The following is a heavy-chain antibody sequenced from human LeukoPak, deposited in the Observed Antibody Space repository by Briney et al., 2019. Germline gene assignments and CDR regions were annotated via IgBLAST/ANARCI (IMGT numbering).Heavy chain of an antibody. J-gene: IGHJ3*02. D-gene: IGHD4-11*01. CDR3: AKEGDYSNYNDAFDI. CDR1: GFTFSSYA. Sequence: GGSLRLSCAASGFTFSSYAMSWVRQAPGKGLEWVSAISGSGGSTYYADSVKGRFTISRDYFKNTLYLQMNSLRAEDTAVYYCAKEGDYSNYNDAFDIWGQGTMVTVSS. V-gene: IGHV3-23*01. CDR2: ISGSGGST.